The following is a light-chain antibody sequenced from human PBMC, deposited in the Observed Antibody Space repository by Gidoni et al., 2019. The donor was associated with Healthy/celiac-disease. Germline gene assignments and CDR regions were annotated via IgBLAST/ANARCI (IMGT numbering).Light chain of an antibody. CDR3: QQSYSTPT. V-gene: IGKV1-39*01. CDR1: QSISSY. CDR2: AAS. J-gene: IGKJ1*01. Sequence: DIQMTQSPSSLSSSVGDRVTITCRASQSISSYLNWYQQKPGKAPKLLIYAASSLQSGVPSMFSGSVSGTDFTLTISSLQPEDFATYYCQQSYSTPTFGQGTKVEIK.